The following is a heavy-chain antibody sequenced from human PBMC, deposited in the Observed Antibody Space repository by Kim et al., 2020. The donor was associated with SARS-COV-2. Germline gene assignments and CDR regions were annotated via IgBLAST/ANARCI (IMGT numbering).Heavy chain of an antibody. D-gene: IGHD6-13*01. CDR2: INPNTADT. J-gene: IGHJ4*02. V-gene: IGHV1-2*02. CDR1: GYTFIDYY. Sequence: ASVKVSCKASGYTFIDYYMHWVRQAPGQGLEWMGYINPNTADTHYAEKFQGRVTMTRDTSISTAYLEVSGLNSDDSAVYYCARVIYSNWSSLLAYWGQGTLVTVSS. CDR3: ARVIYSNWSSLLAY.